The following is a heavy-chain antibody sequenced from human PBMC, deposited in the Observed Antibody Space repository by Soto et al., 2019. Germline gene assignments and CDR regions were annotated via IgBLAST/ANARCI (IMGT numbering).Heavy chain of an antibody. D-gene: IGHD5-18*01. CDR2: IIPILGIA. J-gene: IGHJ6*02. V-gene: IGHV1-69*02. CDR1: GGTFSSYT. Sequence: ASVKVSCKASGGTFSSYTISWVRQAPGQGLEWMGRIIPILGIANYAQKFQGRVTITADKSTSTAYMELSSLRSEDTAVYYCARVPSGYSYGYNYYYGMDVWGQGTTVTVSS. CDR3: ARVPSGYSYGYNYYYGMDV.